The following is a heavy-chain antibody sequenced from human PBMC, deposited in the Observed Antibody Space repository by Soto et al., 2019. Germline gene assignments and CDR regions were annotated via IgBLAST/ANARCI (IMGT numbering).Heavy chain of an antibody. V-gene: IGHV1-18*04. CDR2: IRAYNGNT. CDR1: GYTFTNYD. CDR3: ARDNIVVVITGRDFYGMDV. J-gene: IGHJ6*02. D-gene: IGHD3-22*01. Sequence: QVQLVQSGAEVKKPGASVKVSCKTSGYTFTNYDSSWLRQAPGQGLAWMGWIRAYNGNTNYAQKFQGRVTVTTETTTSTDYMELRSLRSDDTAMYYGARDNIVVVITGRDFYGMDVWGQGTTVTVSS.